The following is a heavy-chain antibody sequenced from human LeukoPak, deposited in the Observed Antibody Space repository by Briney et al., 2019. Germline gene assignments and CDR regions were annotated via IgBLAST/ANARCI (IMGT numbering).Heavy chain of an antibody. CDR2: ISSSSSYI. CDR1: GFTFSSYS. J-gene: IGHJ4*02. V-gene: IGHV3-21*01. D-gene: IGHD3-3*01. Sequence: GGSLRLSCAASGFTFSSYSMNWVRQAPGKGLEWVSSISSSSSYIYYADSVKGRFTISRDNAQNSLYLQMNSLRAEDTAVYYCARDDFWSGYSTPHFDYWGQGTLVTVSS. CDR3: ARDDFWSGYSTPHFDY.